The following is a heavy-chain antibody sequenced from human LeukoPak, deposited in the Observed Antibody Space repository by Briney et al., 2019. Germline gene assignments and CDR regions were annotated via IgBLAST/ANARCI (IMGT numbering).Heavy chain of an antibody. CDR3: ARDWSGSDY. CDR2: INPNSGGT. J-gene: IGHJ4*02. Sequence: ASVKVSCKASGYIFTGYYMHWVRQAPGQGLEWMGWINPNSGGTNYAQKFQGRVTMTRDTSISTPYMELSRLRSDDTAVYYCARDWSGSDYWGQGTLVTVSS. V-gene: IGHV1-2*02. D-gene: IGHD3-3*01. CDR1: GYIFTGYY.